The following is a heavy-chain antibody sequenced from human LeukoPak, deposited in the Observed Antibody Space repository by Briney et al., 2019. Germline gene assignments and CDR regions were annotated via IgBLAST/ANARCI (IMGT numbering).Heavy chain of an antibody. V-gene: IGHV1-2*02. CDR3: ARAQYGSGWNRFQH. J-gene: IGHJ1*01. Sequence: GASVKVSCKASEYTFIGYYLHWVRQAPGQGLEWMGWVNPNSGGTNYAQKFQGRVTMTRDTSISTAYVELSRLRSDDTAVYYCARAQYGSGWNRFQHWGQGTLVTVSS. CDR2: VNPNSGGT. CDR1: EYTFIGYY. D-gene: IGHD6-19*01.